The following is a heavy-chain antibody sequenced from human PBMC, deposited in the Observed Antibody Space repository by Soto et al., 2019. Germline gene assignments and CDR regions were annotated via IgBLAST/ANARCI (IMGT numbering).Heavy chain of an antibody. CDR1: GGSISSYY. J-gene: IGHJ6*03. CDR3: ALIKKEGDFWSGYDYYYYYMDV. Sequence: SETLSLTCTVSGGSISSYYWSWIRQPPGKGLEWIGYIYYSGSTNYNPSLKSRVTISVDTSKNQFSLKLSSVTAADTAVYYCALIKKEGDFWSGYDYYYYYMDVWGKGTTVTVSS. D-gene: IGHD3-3*01. CDR2: IYYSGST. V-gene: IGHV4-59*08.